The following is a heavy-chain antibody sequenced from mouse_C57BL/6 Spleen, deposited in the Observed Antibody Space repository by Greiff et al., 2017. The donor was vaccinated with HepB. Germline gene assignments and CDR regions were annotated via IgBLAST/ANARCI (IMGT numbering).Heavy chain of an antibody. CDR2: INPNNGCT. D-gene: IGHD2-12*01. V-gene: IGHV1-18*01. CDR1: GYTFTDYN. J-gene: IGHJ3*01. Sequence: EVQLQQSGPELVKPGASVKIPCKASGYTFTDYNMDWVKQSHGKSLEWIGDINPNNGCTIYNQKFKGKATLTVDKSSSTAYMELRSLTSEDTAVYYCARAAIYDSHGGFDYWGQGTLVTVSA. CDR3: ARAAIYDSHGGFDY.